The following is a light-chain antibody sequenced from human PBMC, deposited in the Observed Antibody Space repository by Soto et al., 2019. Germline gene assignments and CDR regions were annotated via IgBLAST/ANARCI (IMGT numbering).Light chain of an antibody. CDR2: GTS. J-gene: IGKJ2*01. V-gene: IGKV3-15*01. Sequence: EIVMTQSPATLSVSPGETATLSCRASQSVSSNLAWYQQRPGQAPRLLIYGTSTRATGFPARFSGSGSGTEFTLTISSLQSEDFAVYYCQHYITRPYTFGQGTKLEI. CDR1: QSVSSN. CDR3: QHYITRPYT.